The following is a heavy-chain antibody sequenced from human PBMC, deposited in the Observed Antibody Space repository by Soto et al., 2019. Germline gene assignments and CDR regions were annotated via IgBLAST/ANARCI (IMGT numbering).Heavy chain of an antibody. D-gene: IGHD1-26*01. V-gene: IGHV3-23*01. CDR1: GFSISSYW. CDR2: ISGSGGST. Sequence: PGGSLRLSCAASGFSISSYWMHWVRQVPGKGLEWVSAISGSGGSTYYADSVKGRFTISRDNSKNTLYLQMNSLRAEDTAVYYCAKDLMGATWPYWGQGTLVTVSS. CDR3: AKDLMGATWPY. J-gene: IGHJ4*02.